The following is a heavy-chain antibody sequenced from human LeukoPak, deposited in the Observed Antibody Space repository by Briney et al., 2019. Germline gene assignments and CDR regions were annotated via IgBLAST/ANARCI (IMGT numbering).Heavy chain of an antibody. CDR2: IYYSGST. V-gene: IGHV4-59*08. J-gene: IGHJ4*02. D-gene: IGHD3-9*01. CDR3: ARHVWLQPFDY. Sequence: SETLSLTCSVSGGSMNSYYWSWIRQSPGKGLEWIGYIYYSGSTNYNPSLKSLVTISVDTSKNQFSLKLSSVTAADTAVYYCARHVWLQPFDYWGQGTLVTVSS. CDR1: GGSMNSYY.